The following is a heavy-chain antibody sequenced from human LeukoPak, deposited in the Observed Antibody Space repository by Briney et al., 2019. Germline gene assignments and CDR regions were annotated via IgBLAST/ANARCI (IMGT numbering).Heavy chain of an antibody. D-gene: IGHD5-24*01. CDR2: ISYDERNK. CDR1: GFTFSSYW. V-gene: IGHV3-30-3*01. J-gene: IGHJ4*02. Sequence: GGSLRLSCAASGFTFSSYWMSWVRQAPGKGLEWVALISYDERNKYYADSVKGRFTISRDNSKNTLYLQMNSLRPEDTAVYYCAREGRRWLQCSFDYWGQGTLVTVSS. CDR3: AREGRRWLQCSFDY.